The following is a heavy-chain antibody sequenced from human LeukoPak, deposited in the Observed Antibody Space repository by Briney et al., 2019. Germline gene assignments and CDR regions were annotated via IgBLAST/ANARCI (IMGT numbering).Heavy chain of an antibody. Sequence: ASVKVSCEASGYNFVTYGLNWVRQAPGQGLEWMGWISADTGYTHSAQKFQDRVTLTIDRAASTAYMELRSLRSDDTAMYFCATLLNAAGHWGQGTLVTVSS. V-gene: IGHV1-18*01. CDR2: ISADTGYT. CDR1: GYNFVTYG. CDR3: ATLLNAAGH. J-gene: IGHJ4*02. D-gene: IGHD6-13*01.